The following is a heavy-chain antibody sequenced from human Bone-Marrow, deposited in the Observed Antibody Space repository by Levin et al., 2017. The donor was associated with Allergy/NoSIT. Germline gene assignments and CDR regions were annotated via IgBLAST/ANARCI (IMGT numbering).Heavy chain of an antibody. CDR1: GFTFSSYW. CDR2: IKQDGSEK. V-gene: IGHV3-7*01. J-gene: IGHJ6*02. D-gene: IGHD6-13*01. Sequence: GESLKISCAASGFTFSSYWMSWVRQAPGKGLEWVANIKQDGSEKYYVDSVKGRFTISRDNAKNSLYLQMNSLRAEDTAVYYCAIVYMAAAGTHYDYGMDVWGQGTTVTVSS. CDR3: AIVYMAAAGTHYDYGMDV.